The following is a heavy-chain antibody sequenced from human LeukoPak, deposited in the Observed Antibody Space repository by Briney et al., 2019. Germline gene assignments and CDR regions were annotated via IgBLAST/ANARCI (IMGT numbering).Heavy chain of an antibody. V-gene: IGHV4-31*03. CDR1: GGSISSGGYY. D-gene: IGHD5-18*01. CDR3: ARVSLRGYNYGYTQPWYFDL. CDR2: IYYSGST. Sequence: SETLSLTCTVSGGSISSGGYYWSWIRQHPGKGLEWIGYIYYSGSTYYNPSLKSRVTISVDTSKNQFSLKLSSVTAADTAVYYCARVSLRGYNYGYTQPWYFDLWGRGTLVTVSS. J-gene: IGHJ2*01.